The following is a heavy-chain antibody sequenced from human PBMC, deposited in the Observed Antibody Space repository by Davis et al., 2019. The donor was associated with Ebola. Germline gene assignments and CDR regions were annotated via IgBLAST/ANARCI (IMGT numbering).Heavy chain of an antibody. Sequence: SETLSLTCAVYGGSFSGYYWSWIRQPPGKGLEWIGEINHSGSTNYNPSLKSRVTISVDTSTNQFSLKLSSVTAADTAVYYCARGQSGSDYSLWQYWGQGTLVTVSS. D-gene: IGHD3-10*01. CDR1: GGSFSGYY. J-gene: IGHJ4*02. CDR2: INHSGST. CDR3: ARGQSGSDYSLWQY. V-gene: IGHV4-34*01.